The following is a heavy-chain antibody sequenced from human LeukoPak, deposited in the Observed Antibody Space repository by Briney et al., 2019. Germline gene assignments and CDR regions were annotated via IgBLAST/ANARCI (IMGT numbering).Heavy chain of an antibody. Sequence: GGSLRLSCAASGFTFSAYAMTWVRQGPGTGLECVSTIATSDAYTYYADSVQGRFTISRDNSKNTLYLQMDSLRAEDTAIYYCAGRVTGYSSGYVYWGQGTLVTVSS. J-gene: IGHJ4*02. CDR3: AGRVTGYSSGYVY. CDR2: IATSDAYT. CDR1: GFTFSAYA. V-gene: IGHV3-23*01. D-gene: IGHD5-18*01.